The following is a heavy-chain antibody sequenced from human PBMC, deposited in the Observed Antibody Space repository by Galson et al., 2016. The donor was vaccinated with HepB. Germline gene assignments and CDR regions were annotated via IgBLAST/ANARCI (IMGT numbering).Heavy chain of an antibody. D-gene: IGHD4-11*01. J-gene: IGHJ4*02. CDR1: GFTFSSYG. V-gene: IGHV3-30*18. Sequence: SLRLSCAASGFTFSSYGMHWVRQAPGKGLEWVSVISYDGTKRYYADSVKGRFTISRDNSKNTLFLQMNSLRAEDTAVYYCAKDYTLYLTTVTQSTDHWGQGTLGTVSS. CDR2: ISYDGTKR. CDR3: AKDYTLYLTTVTQSTDH.